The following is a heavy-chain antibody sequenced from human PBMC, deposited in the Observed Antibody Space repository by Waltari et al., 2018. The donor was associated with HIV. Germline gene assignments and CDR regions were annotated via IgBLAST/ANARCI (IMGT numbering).Heavy chain of an antibody. CDR3: AREVSVAGVYFDY. J-gene: IGHJ4*02. D-gene: IGHD6-19*01. CDR1: GGTFSSYA. Sequence: QVQLVQSGAEVQKPGSSVKVSCKATGGTFSSYAISWVRPAPGQGLEWMGGIIPIFGTANYAQKCQGRVTITADESTSTAYMELSSLRSEDTAVYYCAREVSVAGVYFDYWGQGTLVTVSS. CDR2: IIPIFGTA. V-gene: IGHV1-69*01.